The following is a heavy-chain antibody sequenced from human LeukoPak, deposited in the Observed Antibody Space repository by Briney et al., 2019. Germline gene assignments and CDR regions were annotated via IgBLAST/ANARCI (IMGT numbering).Heavy chain of an antibody. Sequence: SVKVSCKAPGGTFSSYAISWVRQAPGQGLEWMGRIIPMSDTTNHAQQFQGRVTITADKSASTAYMELSSLRSEDTAVYYCARVAGILVRGAKNNWFDPWGQGTLVTVSS. CDR1: GGTFSSYA. CDR2: IIPMSDTT. J-gene: IGHJ5*02. V-gene: IGHV1-69*06. D-gene: IGHD3-10*01. CDR3: ARVAGILVRGAKNNWFDP.